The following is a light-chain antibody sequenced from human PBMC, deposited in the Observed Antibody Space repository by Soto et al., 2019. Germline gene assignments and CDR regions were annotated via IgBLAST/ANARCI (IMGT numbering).Light chain of an antibody. CDR2: KAS. V-gene: IGKV1-5*03. Sequence: DIQMTQSPSTLSASVGDRVTITCRASQSTSIWLAWYQQKPGKAPRLLVYKASSLESGVPSRFSGSGSGTEFTLTISSLQPDDFAPYYCQQYNTYSTWTFGQGTKVEIK. J-gene: IGKJ1*01. CDR3: QQYNTYSTWT. CDR1: QSTSIW.